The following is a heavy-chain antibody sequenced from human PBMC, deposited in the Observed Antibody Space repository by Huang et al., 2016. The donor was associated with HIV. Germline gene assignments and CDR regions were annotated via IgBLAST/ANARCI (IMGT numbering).Heavy chain of an antibody. D-gene: IGHD3-16*01. V-gene: IGHV2-70*15. CDR1: GLSLSTSGLC. CDR3: ARMHRETYGCESFDI. Sequence: QVTLRETGPALVKPSQTLTLTCTISGLSLSTSGLCVSWIRQPPGKALEWLARLDWNDDKYYRTSLSARLTISKDPSRNQVVLTMANMDRVDTATYYCARMHRETYGCESFDIWGQGTLVTVSA. J-gene: IGHJ3*02. CDR2: LDWNDDK.